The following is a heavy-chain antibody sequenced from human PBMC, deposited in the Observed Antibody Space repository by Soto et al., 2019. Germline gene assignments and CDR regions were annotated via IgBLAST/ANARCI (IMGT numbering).Heavy chain of an antibody. D-gene: IGHD6-6*01. J-gene: IGHJ6*02. CDR3: ARDLVARGMGYYYGMDV. CDR1: GYTFTSYY. V-gene: IGHV1-46*01. Sequence: ASVKVSCKASGYTFTSYYMHWVRQAPGQGLEWMGIINPSGGSTSYAQKFQGRVTMTRDTSTSTVYMELSSLRSEDTAVYYCARDLVARGMGYYYGMDVWGQGTTVTVSS. CDR2: INPSGGST.